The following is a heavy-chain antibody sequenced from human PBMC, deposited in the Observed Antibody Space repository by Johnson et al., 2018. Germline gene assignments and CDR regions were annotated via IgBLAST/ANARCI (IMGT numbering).Heavy chain of an antibody. CDR2: SYYTGGI. CDR3: ARGSYYMDV. J-gene: IGHJ6*03. Sequence: QVQLQESGPGLVKXSETLSLTCTVSGGSISPYYWSWIRQPPGKGLEWIGYSYYTGGINYNPSLKSRVTISVDTSKNQFSLNLTSVTAADTAVYQCARGSYYMDVWGKGTTVTVSS. V-gene: IGHV4-59*01. CDR1: GGSISPYY.